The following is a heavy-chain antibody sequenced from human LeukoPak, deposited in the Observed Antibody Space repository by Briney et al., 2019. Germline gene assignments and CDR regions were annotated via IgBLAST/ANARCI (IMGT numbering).Heavy chain of an antibody. Sequence: ASVKVSCKASGYTFTGYYMHWVRQAPGQGLEWMGWINPNSGGTNYAQKFQGRVTMTRGTSISTAYMELSRLRSDDTAVYYCARAFGYGAAAGTFGYWGQGTLVTVSS. CDR2: INPNSGGT. D-gene: IGHD6-13*01. V-gene: IGHV1-2*02. CDR1: GYTFTGYY. J-gene: IGHJ4*02. CDR3: ARAFGYGAAAGTFGY.